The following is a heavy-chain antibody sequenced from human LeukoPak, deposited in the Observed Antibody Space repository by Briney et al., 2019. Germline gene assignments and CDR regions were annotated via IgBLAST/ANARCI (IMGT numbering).Heavy chain of an antibody. V-gene: IGHV4-59*01. CDR3: ARGGGGWRHYFDS. J-gene: IGHJ4*02. CDR2: IYYTGNT. CDR1: GGSISSYY. Sequence: SETLSLTCTVSGGSISSYYWRWIRQPPGKGLEWIGYIYYTGNTNYHPSLQSRVSVSVDKSKNQFSLKLRFVTAADTAVYYCARGGGGWRHYFDSWGQGTQVAVSS. D-gene: IGHD2-15*01.